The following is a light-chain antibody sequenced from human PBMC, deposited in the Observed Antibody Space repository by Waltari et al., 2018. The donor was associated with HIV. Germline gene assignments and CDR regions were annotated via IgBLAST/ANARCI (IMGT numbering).Light chain of an antibody. CDR1: SSDIGGYNF. V-gene: IGLV2-14*01. J-gene: IGLJ1*01. Sequence: QSALTQPASVSGSPGQSITISCTGASSDIGGYNFVSWYQQHPGKVPKLMIYDVSNRPSGVSKRFSGSKSGNTASLTISGLQADDEADYYCSSYTSSSTLFVFGTGTKVTVL. CDR3: SSYTSSSTLFV. CDR2: DVS.